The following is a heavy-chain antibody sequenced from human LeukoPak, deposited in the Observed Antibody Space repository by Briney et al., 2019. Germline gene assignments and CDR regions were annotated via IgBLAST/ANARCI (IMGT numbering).Heavy chain of an antibody. CDR2: ISSSGSTI. J-gene: IGHJ3*02. CDR1: GGTSSDYY. CDR3: ARGVVGATKAFDI. D-gene: IGHD1-26*01. Sequence: VGSLRVSPADPGGTSSDYYISWISGAPGKVQEWVSYISSSGSTIYYADSVKGRFTISRDNAKNSPYLQMNSLRAEDTAVYYCARGVVGATKAFDIWGQGTMVTVSS. V-gene: IGHV3-11*01.